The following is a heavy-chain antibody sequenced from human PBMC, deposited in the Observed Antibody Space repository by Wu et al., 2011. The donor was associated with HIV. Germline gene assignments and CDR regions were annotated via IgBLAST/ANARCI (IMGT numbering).Heavy chain of an antibody. J-gene: IGHJ4*02. CDR1: GYSFTSYG. Sequence: QVHLVQSGAEVKKPGASVKVSCKASGYSFTSYGISWVRQAPGQGLEWMGWTSAYNGNRHYVQKFEGRVTMTTDTSTSTAYMDLRSLTSDDTAVYYCARDLGGADFDYWGQGTLVTVSS. D-gene: IGHD1-26*01. V-gene: IGHV1-18*01. CDR2: TSAYNGNR. CDR3: ARDLGGADFDY.